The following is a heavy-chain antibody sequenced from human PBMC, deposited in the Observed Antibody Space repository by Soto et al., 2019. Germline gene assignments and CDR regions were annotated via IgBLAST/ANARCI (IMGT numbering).Heavy chain of an antibody. CDR1: GYTFNNYA. D-gene: IGHD1-26*01. CDR2: IGTYNGDT. J-gene: IGHJ3*02. CDR3: ARDSTRAYSGRYYSHSDSVYI. Sequence: QVQLVQSGAEVKKPGASVKVSCKASGYTFNNYAISWVRQAPGQGLEWMGWIGTYNGDTNYAQNFQGRVTMTTDTSMTTAYMELRSLRSDDTAVYYCARDSTRAYSGRYYSHSDSVYIWGQGTMVTVSS. V-gene: IGHV1-18*04.